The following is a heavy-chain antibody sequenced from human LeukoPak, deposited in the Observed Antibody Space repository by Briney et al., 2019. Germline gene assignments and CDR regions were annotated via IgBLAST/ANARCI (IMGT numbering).Heavy chain of an antibody. V-gene: IGHV3-21*01. CDR1: GFTFSSYS. J-gene: IGHJ4*02. CDR3: ARLSPQQLVPDY. CDR2: ISSSSSYI. Sequence: GGSLRLSCAASGFTFSSYSMNWVRQAPGKGLEWVSSISSSSSYIYYADSVKGRFTISRDNAKNSLYLQMSSLRAEDTAVYYCARLSPQQLVPDYWGQGTLVTVSS. D-gene: IGHD6-13*01.